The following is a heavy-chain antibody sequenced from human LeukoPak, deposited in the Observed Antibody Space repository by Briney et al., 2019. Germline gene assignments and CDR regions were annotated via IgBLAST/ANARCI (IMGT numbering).Heavy chain of an antibody. V-gene: IGHV1-18*01. Sequence: ASVKVSCKASGYTFTSYGISWVRQAPGQGLEWMGWISAYNGNTNYAQKLQGRVTMTTDTSTSTAYMELRSLRSEDTAVYYCAKDNSVGDIAWWFDPWGQGTLVTVSS. D-gene: IGHD1-26*01. CDR1: GYTFTSYG. CDR2: ISAYNGNT. J-gene: IGHJ5*02. CDR3: AKDNSVGDIAWWFDP.